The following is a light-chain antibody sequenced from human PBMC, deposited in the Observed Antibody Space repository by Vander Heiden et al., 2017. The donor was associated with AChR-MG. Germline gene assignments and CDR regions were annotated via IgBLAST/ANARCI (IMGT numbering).Light chain of an antibody. CDR1: QGISSA. Sequence: AIQLTQSPSSLSASVGDRVTITCRASQGISSALAWYQQKPGKATKLLIYDAYSLESGVPSRFSGSGSGTDFTLTITSLQPEDFTTYYCQQFKSYPLTFGGGTKVDIK. CDR2: DAY. CDR3: QQFKSYPLT. V-gene: IGKV1-13*02. J-gene: IGKJ4*01.